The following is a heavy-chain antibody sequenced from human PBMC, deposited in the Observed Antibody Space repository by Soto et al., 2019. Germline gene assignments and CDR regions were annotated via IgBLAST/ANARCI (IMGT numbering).Heavy chain of an antibody. J-gene: IGHJ6*02. CDR3: AKQKQQLATPYTYYYYGMDV. D-gene: IGHD6-13*01. CDR1: GFTFDDYA. Sequence: EVQLVESGGGLVQPGRSLRLSCAASGFTFDDYAMHWVRQAPGKGLEWVSGISWNSGSIGYADSVKGRFTISRDNAKNSLYLQMNSLRAEDTALYYCAKQKQQLATPYTYYYYGMDVWGQGTTVTVSS. CDR2: ISWNSGSI. V-gene: IGHV3-9*01.